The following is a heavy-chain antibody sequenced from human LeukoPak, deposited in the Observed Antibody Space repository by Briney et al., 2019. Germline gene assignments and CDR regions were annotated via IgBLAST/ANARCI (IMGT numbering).Heavy chain of an antibody. J-gene: IGHJ5*02. CDR1: GGTFSSYA. V-gene: IGHV1-69*01. D-gene: IGHD5-18*01. CDR3: AREVDTAMVTGFDP. CDR2: IIPIFGTA. Sequence: SVKVSCKASGGTFSSYAISWVRQAPGQGLEWMGGIIPIFGTANYAQKFQGRVPSTADESTSTAYMELSSLRSEDTAVYYSAREVDTAMVTGFDPWDQGTLVTVYS.